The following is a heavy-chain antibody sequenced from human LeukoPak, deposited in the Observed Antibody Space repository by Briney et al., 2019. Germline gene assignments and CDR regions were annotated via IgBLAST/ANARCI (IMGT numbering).Heavy chain of an antibody. V-gene: IGHV3-64D*06. CDR3: AYSSSWYAEC. CDR2: ISSNGGST. Sequence: GGSLRLSCSASAFTFSSYAMHWVRQAPGQGLEYVLAISSNGGSTYHADSVKGRFTISRDNSKNTLYLQMSSLRVEDTAVYYCAYSSSWYAECWGQGTLVTVSS. D-gene: IGHD6-13*01. CDR1: AFTFSSYA. J-gene: IGHJ4*02.